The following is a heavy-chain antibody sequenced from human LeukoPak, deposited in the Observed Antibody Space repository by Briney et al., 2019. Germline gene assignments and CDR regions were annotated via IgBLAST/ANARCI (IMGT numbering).Heavy chain of an antibody. CDR1: GGSFSGYY. V-gene: IGHV4-34*01. CDR2: INHSGST. Sequence: SETLSLTCAVYGGSFSGYYWSWIRQPPGKGLEWIGEINHSGSTNYNPSLKSRVTISVDTSKNQFSLKLSSVTAADTAVYYCARCSWGSSWYGCRYWGQGTLVTVSS. D-gene: IGHD6-13*01. J-gene: IGHJ4*02. CDR3: ARCSWGSSWYGCRY.